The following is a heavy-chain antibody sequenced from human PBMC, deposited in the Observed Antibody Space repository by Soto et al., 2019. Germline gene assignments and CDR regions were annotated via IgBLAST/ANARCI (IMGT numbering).Heavy chain of an antibody. Sequence: GGSLRLSCTASGFTFGDYAMSWFRQAPGKGLEWVGFIRSKAYGGTTEYAASVKGRFTISRDDSKSIAYLQMNSLKTEDTAVYYCTRNPRYGVVVTAIPGYWGQGTLVTVSS. CDR2: IRSKAYGGTT. J-gene: IGHJ4*02. D-gene: IGHD2-21*02. CDR1: GFTFGDYA. CDR3: TRNPRYGVVVTAIPGY. V-gene: IGHV3-49*03.